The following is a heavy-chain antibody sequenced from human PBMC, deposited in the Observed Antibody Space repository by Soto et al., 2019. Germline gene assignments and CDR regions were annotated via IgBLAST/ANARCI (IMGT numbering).Heavy chain of an antibody. CDR2: ISYDGTNE. Sequence: LRLSCTVSGFTFSAFAMYWVRQAPGKGLEWVALISYDGTNEDYAESVRGRFTISRDNSKNTLYLDMNSLSAEDSAVYFCAKGVVREPAYFDYWGQGTLVTVSS. D-gene: IGHD3-10*01. J-gene: IGHJ4*02. V-gene: IGHV3-30*18. CDR1: GFTFSAFA. CDR3: AKGVVREPAYFDY.